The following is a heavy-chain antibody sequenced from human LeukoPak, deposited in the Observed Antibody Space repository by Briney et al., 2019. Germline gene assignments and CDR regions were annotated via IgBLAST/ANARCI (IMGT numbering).Heavy chain of an antibody. Sequence: GGSLRLSCVTSGFTFTTYWMHWVRQVPGKGLVWVSRLNGDGSSTIYADSVEGRFTISRDNAKNTVYLQMNSLRVEDTAVYYCARQQLEQGVYFDYWGQGILVTVSS. CDR3: ARQQLEQGVYFDY. V-gene: IGHV3-74*01. CDR1: GFTFTTYW. CDR2: LNGDGSST. J-gene: IGHJ4*02. D-gene: IGHD6-13*01.